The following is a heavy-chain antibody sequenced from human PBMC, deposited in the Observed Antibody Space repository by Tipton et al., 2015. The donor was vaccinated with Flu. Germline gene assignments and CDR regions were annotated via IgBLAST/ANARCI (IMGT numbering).Heavy chain of an antibody. CDR2: INQDGSEK. CDR3: AREDGNYYDTSGYSDH. J-gene: IGHJ4*02. D-gene: IGHD3-22*01. V-gene: IGHV3-7*01. Sequence: SLRLSCAASRFTFSTYWMTWVRQVPGKGLEWVANINQDGSEKYYVDSVKGRFTISRDNAKNSLYLQMNSLRAEDTAVYYCAREDGNYYDTSGYSDHWGQGTLVTVSS. CDR1: RFTFSTYW.